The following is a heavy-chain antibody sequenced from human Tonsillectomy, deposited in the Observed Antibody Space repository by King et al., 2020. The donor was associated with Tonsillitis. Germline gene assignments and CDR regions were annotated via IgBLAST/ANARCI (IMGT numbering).Heavy chain of an antibody. J-gene: IGHJ4*02. CDR3: AKSRQRTVAAHFDY. CDR1: GFTFRNYA. Sequence: EVQLVESGGGLVQPGGSPRLSCAASGFTFRNYAMSWVRQTPGKGLEWVSIISGSGSNTYYADSVKGRFTISRDNSTNTLCVQMNSLRAEDTAVYYCAKSRQRTVAAHFDYLGQGTLVTVSS. D-gene: IGHD2-15*01. V-gene: IGHV3-23*04. CDR2: ISGSGSNT.